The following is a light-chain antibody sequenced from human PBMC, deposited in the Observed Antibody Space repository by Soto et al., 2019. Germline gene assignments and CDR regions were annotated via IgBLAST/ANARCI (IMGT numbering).Light chain of an antibody. CDR3: CSYAGGSPYV. J-gene: IGLJ1*01. Sequence: QSALTQPASVSGSPGQSITISCTGTSSDVGSYNLVSWYQQYPGKAPKVMIYEDNKRPSGVSNRFSGSKSGNTASLTISALPAEDEADYYCCSYAGGSPYVFGTGTKLTVL. CDR1: SSDVGSYNL. V-gene: IGLV2-23*01. CDR2: EDN.